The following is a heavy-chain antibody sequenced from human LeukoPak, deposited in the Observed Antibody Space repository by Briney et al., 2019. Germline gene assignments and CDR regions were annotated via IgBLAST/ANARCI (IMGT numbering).Heavy chain of an antibody. CDR2: ISRGGSDM. V-gene: IGHV3-48*03. CDR3: ARAQLLRLENFLDY. CDR1: GFTSSNYE. D-gene: IGHD4-23*01. Sequence: GGSLRLPCAASGFTSSNYEMNWVRQAPGQGLEWVSYISRGGSDMYYADSVKGRFTISSDNAKNSVYLQMNSLRAEDTAVYYCARAQLLRLENFLDYWGQGTLVTVSS. J-gene: IGHJ4*02.